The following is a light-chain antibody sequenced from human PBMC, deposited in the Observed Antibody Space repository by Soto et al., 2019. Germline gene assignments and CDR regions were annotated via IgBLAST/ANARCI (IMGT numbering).Light chain of an antibody. CDR2: EVS. V-gene: IGLV2-8*01. Sequence: SALTQPPSASGSPGQSVTISCTGTSSDVGGYNYVSWYQHHPGKAPKLMISEVSKRPSGVPDRFSGSKSGNTASLTVSGLQAEDEADYYCSSYAGSNTYVFGTGTKVTVL. CDR3: SSYAGSNTYV. J-gene: IGLJ1*01. CDR1: SSDVGGYNY.